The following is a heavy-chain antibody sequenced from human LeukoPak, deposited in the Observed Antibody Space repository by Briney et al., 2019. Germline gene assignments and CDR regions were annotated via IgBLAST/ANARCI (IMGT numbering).Heavy chain of an antibody. J-gene: IGHJ6*04. Sequence: PGGSPRLSCAVFEFPFSDSWMYWVRQAPGKGLEGVANIKKDGSGISYVDSVQGRFIISRDNAKNSLYLQMNSLRVEDTAVYFCAGGNSMNVWGKGTAVTVSS. CDR3: AGGNSMNV. V-gene: IGHV3-7*03. D-gene: IGHD1/OR15-1a*01. CDR2: IKKDGSGI. CDR1: EFPFSDSW.